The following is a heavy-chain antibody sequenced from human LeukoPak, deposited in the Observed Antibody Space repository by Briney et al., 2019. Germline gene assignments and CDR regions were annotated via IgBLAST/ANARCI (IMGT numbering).Heavy chain of an antibody. V-gene: IGHV3-23*01. J-gene: IGHJ4*02. CDR1: GFTFSSYA. Sequence: PGGSLRLSCAASGFTFSSYAMSWVRQAPGKGLEWVSAISGSGGSTYYADSVKGRFTISRDNSKNTLYLQMNSLRAEDTAVYYCAKGFLPTYCSGGSCYSPRHWGQGTLVTVSS. CDR2: ISGSGGST. CDR3: AKGFLPTYCSGGSCYSPRH. D-gene: IGHD2-15*01.